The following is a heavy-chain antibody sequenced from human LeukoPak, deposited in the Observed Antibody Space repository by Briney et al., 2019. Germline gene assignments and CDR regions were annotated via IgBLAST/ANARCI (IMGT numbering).Heavy chain of an antibody. CDR1: GFTFSTFA. CDR3: AKDSFMTTVAH. V-gene: IGHV3-23*01. J-gene: IGHJ4*02. Sequence: GGSLRLSCVASGFTFSTFAMIWVRQPPGKGLEWVSSIFPSGGEIHYADSVKGRFTISRDNAKNSLYLQMNSLRAEDTAVYYCAKDSFMTTVAHWGQGTLVTVSS. D-gene: IGHD4-23*01. CDR2: IFPSGGEI.